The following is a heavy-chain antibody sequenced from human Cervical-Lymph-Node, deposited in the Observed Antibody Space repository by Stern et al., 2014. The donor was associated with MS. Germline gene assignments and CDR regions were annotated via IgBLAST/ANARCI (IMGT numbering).Heavy chain of an antibody. Sequence: QVQLVQSGAEVKKPGASVKVSCKASGYTFTSYGISWVRQAPGQGLEWLGWISAYNGNTNYAQKLQCRVTMTTDTSTSTACMELRSLISDDTAVYYCARGLLGSENAFDIWGQGTMVTVSS. V-gene: IGHV1-18*01. CDR3: ARGLLGSENAFDI. CDR1: GYTFTSYG. CDR2: ISAYNGNT. D-gene: IGHD2-15*01. J-gene: IGHJ3*02.